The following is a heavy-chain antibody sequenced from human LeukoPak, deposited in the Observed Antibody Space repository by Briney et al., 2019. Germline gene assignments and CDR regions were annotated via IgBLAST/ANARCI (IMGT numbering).Heavy chain of an antibody. CDR3: ARVLWAQRGYYYYGMDV. D-gene: IGHD3-10*01. J-gene: IGHJ6*02. Sequence: PSQTLSLTCTVSGGSISSGDYYWSWIRQHPGKGLEWIGYIYYSGSTYYNPSLKSRVTISVDTSKNQFSLKLSSVTAADTAMYYCARVLWAQRGYYYYGMDVWGQGTTVTVSS. CDR2: IYYSGST. V-gene: IGHV4-31*03. CDR1: GGSISSGDYY.